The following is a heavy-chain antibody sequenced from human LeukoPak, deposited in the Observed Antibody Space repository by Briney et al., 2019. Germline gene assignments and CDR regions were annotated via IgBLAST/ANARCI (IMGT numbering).Heavy chain of an antibody. Sequence: GGSLRLSCAASGFTFSSYSMNWVRQAPGKGLEWVSSISSSYIYYADSVKGRFTISRDNAKNSLYLQMNSLRAEDTAVYYCASSYLRIAAANYWGQGTLVTVSS. CDR3: ASSYLRIAAANY. CDR2: ISSSYI. CDR1: GFTFSSYS. V-gene: IGHV3-21*01. J-gene: IGHJ4*02. D-gene: IGHD6-13*01.